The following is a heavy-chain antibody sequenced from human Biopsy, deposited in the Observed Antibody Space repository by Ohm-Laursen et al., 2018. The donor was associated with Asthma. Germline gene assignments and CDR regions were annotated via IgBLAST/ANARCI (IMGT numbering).Heavy chain of an antibody. CDR2: IYSGGTS. Sequence: CLRLSCAASRFTYEMHWVRQAPGKGLEWASVIYSGGTSHTADSVRGRFTISRDYSKNTLYLQMHSLRAEDTAVYYCARCGGDCPIRGFDSWGPGTLVTVSS. J-gene: IGHJ4*02. V-gene: IGHV3-53*01. CDR3: ARCGGDCPIRGFDS. D-gene: IGHD2-21*02. CDR1: RFTYE.